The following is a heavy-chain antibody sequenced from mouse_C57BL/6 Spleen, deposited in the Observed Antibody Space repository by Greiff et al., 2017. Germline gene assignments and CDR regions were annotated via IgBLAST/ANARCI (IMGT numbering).Heavy chain of an antibody. V-gene: IGHV3-6*01. CDR1: GYSITSGYY. CDR3: ARDGYYSLFDY. D-gene: IGHD2-3*01. CDR2: ISYDGSN. J-gene: IGHJ2*01. Sequence: EVQLQESGPGLVKPSQSLSLTCSVTGYSITSGYYWNWIRQFPGNKLEWMGYISYDGSNNYNPSLKNRSSITRDTSKNQFFLKLNSVTTEDTATYYCARDGYYSLFDYWGQGTTLTVSS.